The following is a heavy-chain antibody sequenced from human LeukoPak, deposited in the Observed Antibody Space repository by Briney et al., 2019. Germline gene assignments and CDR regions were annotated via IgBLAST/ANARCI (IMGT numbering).Heavy chain of an antibody. CDR3: ATPEGGALDAFDI. V-gene: IGHV1-69*13. CDR2: IIPIFGAA. Sequence: VAPVKVSCKASGGTFSSYAISWVRHAPGQGLEWMGGIIPIFGAANYAQKFQGRVTITADESTSPAYMELSSLRSEDTAVYYCATPEGGALDAFDIWGQGTMVTVSS. D-gene: IGHD1-26*01. J-gene: IGHJ3*02. CDR1: GGTFSSYA.